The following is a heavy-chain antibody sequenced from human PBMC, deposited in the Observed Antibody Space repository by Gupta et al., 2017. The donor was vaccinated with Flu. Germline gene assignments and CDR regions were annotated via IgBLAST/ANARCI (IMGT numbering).Heavy chain of an antibody. V-gene: IGHV3-33*01. CDR2: IGRDGSDE. CDR3: ARRASGDGYIIDY. Sequence: QVQMVESGGGEVQPGRSLRLSRAASGFSLTNFGMHWGRQAQGKGLEWVAHIGRDGSDERYVDAVKGRFTISRDNSKNTLYLEMNSLRTEDTAVYHCARRASGDGYIIDYWGRGTLVTVSS. J-gene: IGHJ4*02. CDR1: GFSLTNFG. D-gene: IGHD2-21*01.